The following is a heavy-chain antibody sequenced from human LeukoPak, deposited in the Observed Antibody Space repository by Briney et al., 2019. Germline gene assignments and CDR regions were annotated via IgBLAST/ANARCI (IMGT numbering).Heavy chain of an antibody. CDR3: AKGSASYSSSSFDY. J-gene: IGHJ4*02. CDR1: GFTFDDYA. D-gene: IGHD6-13*01. CDR2: ISGSGGST. Sequence: GRSLRLSCAASGFTFDDYAMHWVRQAPGKGLEWVSAISGSGGSTYYADSVKGRFTISRDNSKNTLYLQMNSLRAEDTAVYYCAKGSASYSSSSFDYWGQGTLVTVSS. V-gene: IGHV3-23*01.